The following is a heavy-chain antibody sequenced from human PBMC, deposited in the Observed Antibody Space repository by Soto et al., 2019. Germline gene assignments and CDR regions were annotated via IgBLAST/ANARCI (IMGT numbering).Heavy chain of an antibody. J-gene: IGHJ6*02. D-gene: IGHD3-22*01. CDR3: ARILTMTMCMDV. CDR1: GGSISSYY. Sequence: QVQLQESGPGLVKPSETLSLTCTVSGGSISSYYWSWIRQPPGKGLEWIGYIYYSGSTNYNPSLKSRVTISVDTSKNQFSLKLSSVTAADTAVYYWARILTMTMCMDVWGQGTTVTVSS. V-gene: IGHV4-59*08. CDR2: IYYSGST.